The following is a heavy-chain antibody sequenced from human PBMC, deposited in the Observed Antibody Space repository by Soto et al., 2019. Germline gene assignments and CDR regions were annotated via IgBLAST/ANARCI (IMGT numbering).Heavy chain of an antibody. D-gene: IGHD3-3*01. CDR3: ARLPRDCNKTSCYYADH. J-gene: IGHJ4*02. Sequence: GESLKISCRGSGYDFNTNWFGWVRQLPGRGLEWVGIMYPGDSDTRYNPSLEGHVTLSVDVTVSTAFLQWRSLETSDTGMYFCARLPRDCNKTSCYYADHWGQGTQVTVSS. CDR1: GYDFNTNW. CDR2: MYPGDSDT. V-gene: IGHV5-51*01.